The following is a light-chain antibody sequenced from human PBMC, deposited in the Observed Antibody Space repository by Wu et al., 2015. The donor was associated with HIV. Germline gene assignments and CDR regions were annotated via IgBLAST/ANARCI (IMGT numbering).Light chain of an antibody. CDR1: QSVSSY. CDR2: GAS. V-gene: IGKV3-15*01. CDR3: QQYNNWPQT. J-gene: IGKJ2*01. Sequence: EIVMTQSPATLSVSPGEGVTLSCRASQSVSSYLAWYQQTPGQAPRLLIYGASTRATGVPARFSGSGSGTEFTLTISSMQSEDFAVYYCQQYNNWPQTFGQGTKLEIK.